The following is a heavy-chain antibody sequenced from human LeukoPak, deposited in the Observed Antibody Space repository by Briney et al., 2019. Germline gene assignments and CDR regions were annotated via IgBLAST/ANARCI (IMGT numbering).Heavy chain of an antibody. V-gene: IGHV1-2*02. J-gene: IGHJ3*02. Sequence: GASVKVSCKASGYTFTGYYMHWVRQAPGQGLEWMGWINPSSGGTNYAQKFQGRVTMTRDTSISTAYMELSRLRSDDTAVYYCARGTHIVGARDAFDIWGQGTMVTVSS. CDR2: INPSSGGT. CDR3: ARGTHIVGARDAFDI. CDR1: GYTFTGYY. D-gene: IGHD1-26*01.